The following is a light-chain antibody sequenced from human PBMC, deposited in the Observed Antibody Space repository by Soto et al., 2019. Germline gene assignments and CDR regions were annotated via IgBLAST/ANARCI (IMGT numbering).Light chain of an antibody. V-gene: IGKV1-6*01. Sequence: AIQMTQSPSSLSASVGDRVTITCRASQGIRNDLGWYQQEPGKAPKLLIYAASSLESGVPSRFSGSGSGTDFTLTISSLQPEDFATYYCQQYNSYWWTFGQGTKVDIK. J-gene: IGKJ1*01. CDR3: QQYNSYWWT. CDR2: AAS. CDR1: QGIRND.